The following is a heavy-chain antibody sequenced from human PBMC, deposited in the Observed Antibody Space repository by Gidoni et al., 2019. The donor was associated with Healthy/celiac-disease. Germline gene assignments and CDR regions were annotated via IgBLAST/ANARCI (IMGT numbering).Heavy chain of an antibody. D-gene: IGHD3-3*01. CDR3: ARHYDFWSGSRGGYNWFDP. V-gene: IGHV3-23*01. Sequence: FTISRDNSKNTLYLQMNSLRAEDTAVYYCARHYDFWSGSRGGYNWFDPWGQGTLVTVSS. J-gene: IGHJ5*02.